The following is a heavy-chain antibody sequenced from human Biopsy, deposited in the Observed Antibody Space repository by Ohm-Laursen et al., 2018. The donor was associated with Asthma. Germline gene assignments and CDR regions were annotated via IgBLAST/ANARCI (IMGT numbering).Heavy chain of an antibody. Sequence: SVKVSCKISGYSLTDLSMHWVRQAPGQGLEWMGGHDHEEGGTENARRFQGRVTMTEDTSTETDYMELSSLSSDDTAVYYCASDFPKDYVRYNFQFWGQGTLVTVSS. J-gene: IGHJ4*02. CDR1: GYSLTDLS. D-gene: IGHD4-17*01. CDR2: HDHEEGGT. CDR3: ASDFPKDYVRYNFQF. V-gene: IGHV1-24*01.